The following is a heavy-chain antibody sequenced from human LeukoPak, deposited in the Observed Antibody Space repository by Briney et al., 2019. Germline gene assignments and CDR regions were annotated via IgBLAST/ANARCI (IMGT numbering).Heavy chain of an antibody. CDR3: ARGWDTGYGYYGMDV. CDR1: GVSISGYY. D-gene: IGHD5-18*01. CDR2: IYYSGTV. J-gene: IGHJ6*02. V-gene: IGHV4-59*01. Sequence: SETLSLTCTVSGVSISGYYWSWIRQPPGKGLEWIGNIYYSGTVNYSPSLKSRVTISVDTSNHQFSLNLLFVPAADSAVYYCARGWDTGYGYYGMDVWGQGTTVTVSS.